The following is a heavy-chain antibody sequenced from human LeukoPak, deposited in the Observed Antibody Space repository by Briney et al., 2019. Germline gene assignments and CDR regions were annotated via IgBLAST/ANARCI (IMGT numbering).Heavy chain of an antibody. CDR1: GFTFSSYA. CDR2: ISGSGGST. CDR3: AKYYYDSSGHRPFDY. V-gene: IGHV3-23*01. J-gene: IGHJ4*02. D-gene: IGHD3-22*01. Sequence: RGSLRLSCAASGFTFSSYAMSWVRQAPGKGLEWVSAISGSGGSTYYADSVKGRFTISRDNSKNTLYLQMNSLRAEDTAVYYCAKYYYDSSGHRPFDYWGQGTLVTVSS.